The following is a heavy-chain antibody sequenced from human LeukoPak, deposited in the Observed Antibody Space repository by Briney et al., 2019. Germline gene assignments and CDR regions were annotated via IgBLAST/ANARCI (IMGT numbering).Heavy chain of an antibody. CDR1: GASITSYY. J-gene: IGHJ4*02. D-gene: IGHD2-21*02. CDR2: MYFTGST. Sequence: PSETLSLTCTVSGASITSYYWTWNRQPPGKGLEWIGYMYFTGSTDYNPSLKRRVTISEDKSKNQFSLSLNSVTAADTAVYYCARQVICGDDCYSEYWGQGIQVTVSS. V-gene: IGHV4-59*08. CDR3: ARQVICGDDCYSEY.